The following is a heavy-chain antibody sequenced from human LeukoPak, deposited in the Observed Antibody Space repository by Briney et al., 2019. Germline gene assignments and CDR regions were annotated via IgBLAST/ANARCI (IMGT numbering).Heavy chain of an antibody. CDR2: TRNKANNYTT. D-gene: IGHD3-22*01. Sequence: GGSLRLSCAASGFTFSDHYMDWVRQAPGKGLEWVGRTRNKANNYTTEYAASVKGRFTISRDDSKNSLYLQMNSLKTEDTAVYYCARTSGYYYYFDYWGQGTLVTVSS. V-gene: IGHV3-72*01. CDR1: GFTFSDHY. J-gene: IGHJ4*02. CDR3: ARTSGYYYYFDY.